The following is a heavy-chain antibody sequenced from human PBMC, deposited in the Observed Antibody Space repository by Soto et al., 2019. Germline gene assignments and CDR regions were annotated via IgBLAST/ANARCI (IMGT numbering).Heavy chain of an antibody. CDR3: TTDRSDSVVVPYGMDV. J-gene: IGHJ6*02. V-gene: IGHV3-15*01. CDR2: IKSKTDGGTT. D-gene: IGHD2-2*01. Sequence: PGGSLRLSCAASGFTFSNAWMSWVRQAPGKGLEWVGRIKSKTDGGTTDYAAPVKGRFTISRDDSKNTLYLQMNSLKTEDTAVYYCTTDRSDSVVVPYGMDVWGQGTTVTVSS. CDR1: GFTFSNAW.